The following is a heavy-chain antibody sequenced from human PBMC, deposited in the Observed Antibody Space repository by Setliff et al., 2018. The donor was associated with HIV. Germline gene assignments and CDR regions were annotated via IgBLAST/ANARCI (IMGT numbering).Heavy chain of an antibody. V-gene: IGHV1-69*13. J-gene: IGHJ4*02. D-gene: IGHD3-22*01. Sequence: SVKVSCKASGYIFTGYYIHWVRQAPGQGLEWMGGIIPIFGTANYAQKFQGRVTITADESTSTAYMELSSLRSEDTAVYYCAVNYDSSGYYGRHFDYWGQGTLVTVSS. CDR3: AVNYDSSGYYGRHFDY. CDR1: GYIFTGYY. CDR2: IIPIFGTA.